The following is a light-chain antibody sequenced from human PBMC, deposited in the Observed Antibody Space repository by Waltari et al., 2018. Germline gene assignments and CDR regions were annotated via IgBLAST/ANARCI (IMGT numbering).Light chain of an antibody. CDR1: QSSNTW. CDR3: QRYSGYPPT. J-gene: IGKJ4*01. CDR2: KAS. Sequence: DIQMTQSPSTLSASVGDRITLTCRASQSSNTWLAWYQQKPGKAPKLLISKASSLQSEVPARFSGSGFGTEFTLTISSLQPDDSATYYCQRYSGYPPTFGGGTKVEIK. V-gene: IGKV1-5*03.